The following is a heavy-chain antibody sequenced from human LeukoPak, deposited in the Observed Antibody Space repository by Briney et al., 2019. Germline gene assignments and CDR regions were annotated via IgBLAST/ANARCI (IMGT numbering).Heavy chain of an antibody. CDR2: INHSGST. J-gene: IGHJ3*02. CDR1: GGSFSGYY. Sequence: TSETLSLTCAVYGGSFSGYYWSWIRQPPGKGLEWIGEINHSGSTNYNPSLKSRVTISVDTSKNQFSLKLSSVTAADTAVYFCARGFPAGSGSRGSHTFDIWGQGTMATVSS. CDR3: ARGFPAGSGSRGSHTFDI. D-gene: IGHD5-12*01. V-gene: IGHV4-34*01.